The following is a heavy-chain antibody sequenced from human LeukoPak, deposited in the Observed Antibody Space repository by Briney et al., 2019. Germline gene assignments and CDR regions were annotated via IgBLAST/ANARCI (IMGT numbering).Heavy chain of an antibody. Sequence: SETLSLTCAVYGGSLSGYYWSWVRQPPGKGLEWIGEINHSGSTNYNPSLTSRVTISVDTSKKKFSLRLSSVTAADTAVYYCARASYSYDINGWVPFDYWGQGTLVTVSS. V-gene: IGHV4-34*01. D-gene: IGHD3-22*01. CDR3: ARASYSYDINGWVPFDY. CDR2: INHSGST. J-gene: IGHJ4*02. CDR1: GGSLSGYY.